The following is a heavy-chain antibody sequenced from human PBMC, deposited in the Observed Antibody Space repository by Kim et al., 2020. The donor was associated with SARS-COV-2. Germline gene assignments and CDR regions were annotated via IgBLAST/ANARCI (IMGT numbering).Heavy chain of an antibody. CDR3: ARARWFDP. CDR1: GGSFSGYY. J-gene: IGHJ5*02. Sequence: SETLSLTCAVYGGSFSGYYWSWIRQPPGKGLEWIGEINHSGSTNYNPSLKSRVTISVDTSKNQFSLKLSSVTAADTAVYYCARARWFDPWGQGTLVTVSS. CDR2: INHSGST. V-gene: IGHV4-34*01.